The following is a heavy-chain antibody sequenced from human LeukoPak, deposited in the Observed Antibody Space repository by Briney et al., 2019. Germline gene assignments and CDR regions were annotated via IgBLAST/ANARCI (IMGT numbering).Heavy chain of an antibody. J-gene: IGHJ6*03. V-gene: IGHV4-34*01. CDR2: INHSGST. CDR3: ARLAKNYYYYYMDV. Sequence: SETLSLTCAVYGGSFSGYYWSWIRQPPGKGLEWIGEINHSGSTNYNPSLKSRVTISVDTSKNQFSLKVSSVTAADTAVYYCARLAKNYYYYYMDVWGKGTTVTISS. CDR1: GGSFSGYY.